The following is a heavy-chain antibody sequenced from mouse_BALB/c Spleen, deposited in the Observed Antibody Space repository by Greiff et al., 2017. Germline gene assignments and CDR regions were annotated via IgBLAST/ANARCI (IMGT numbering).Heavy chain of an antibody. CDR2: INPYNDGT. CDR1: GYTFTSYV. CDR3: ARGGNYYGSAWFAY. V-gene: IGHV1-14*01. Sequence: EVQLQQSGPELVKPGASVKMSCKASGYTFTSYVMHWVKQKPGQGLEWIGYINPYNDGTKYNEKFKGKATLTSDKSSSTAYMELSSLTSEDSAVYYGARGGNYYGSAWFAYWGQGTLVTVSA. J-gene: IGHJ3*01. D-gene: IGHD1-1*01.